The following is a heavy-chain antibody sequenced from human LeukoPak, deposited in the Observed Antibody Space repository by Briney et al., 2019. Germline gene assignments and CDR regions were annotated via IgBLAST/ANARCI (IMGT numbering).Heavy chain of an antibody. J-gene: IGHJ4*02. CDR3: GRDLGGSGSYYYE. V-gene: IGHV4-38-2*02. CDR2: IYHTGTT. Sequence: SETLSLTCAVSGYSLSRGYYRGWLRQPPGKGLEWIASIYHTGTTYYNPPLKSRVTISLDTSKNQFSLKLSSVTAADTAVYYCGRDLGGSGSYYYEWGQGTLVTVSS. CDR1: GYSLSRGYY. D-gene: IGHD3-10*01.